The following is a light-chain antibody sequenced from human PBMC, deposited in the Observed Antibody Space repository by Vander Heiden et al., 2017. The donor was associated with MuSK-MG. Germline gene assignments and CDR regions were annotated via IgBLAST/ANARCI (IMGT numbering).Light chain of an antibody. Sequence: DVAISQILDSMAVSLVSTATSNCKFSQTGLYNSNNKNYLAWYQQKPGQPPKLLISWTSTRESGVPDRFTGSGSETDFTLTISSLQAADVAIYYCQQDYTTPNTFGQGTRLEIK. CDR1: QTGLYNSNNKNY. V-gene: IGKV4-1*01. CDR2: WTS. CDR3: QQDYTTPNT. J-gene: IGKJ5*01.